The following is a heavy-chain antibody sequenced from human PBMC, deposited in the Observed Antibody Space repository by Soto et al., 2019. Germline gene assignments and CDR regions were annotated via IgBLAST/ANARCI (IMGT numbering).Heavy chain of an antibody. J-gene: IGHJ4*02. CDR1: GDSISSDAYY. CDR2: IYYGGST. V-gene: IGHV4-31*03. D-gene: IGHD2-15*01. CDR3: ARESSASSYLDS. Sequence: SETLSLTCTVSGDSISSDAYYWSWIRQHPGKGLEWIGYIYYGGSTYYNPSLESRVTVSIDTSKNQLSLELTSVTAADTAFYYCARESSASSYLDSWGQGALVTVSS.